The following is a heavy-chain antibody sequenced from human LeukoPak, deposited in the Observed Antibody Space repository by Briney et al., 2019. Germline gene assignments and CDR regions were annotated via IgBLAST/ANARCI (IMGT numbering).Heavy chain of an antibody. CDR3: AKEPHYYGSGSYLDH. V-gene: IGHV3-23*01. CDR2: ISASGGGT. Sequence: GGSLRLSCAASGFTFTTYPMSWVRQAPGKGLEWVSAISASGGGTYFADSVKGRFTISRDNSNNTLYLQMNSLRVEDTAVYYCAKEPHYYGSGSYLDHWGQGTLVTVSS. J-gene: IGHJ4*02. CDR1: GFTFTTYP. D-gene: IGHD3-10*01.